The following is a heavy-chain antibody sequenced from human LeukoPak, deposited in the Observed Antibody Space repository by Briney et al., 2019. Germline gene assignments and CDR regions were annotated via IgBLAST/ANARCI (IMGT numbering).Heavy chain of an antibody. V-gene: IGHV4-39*01. CDR1: GGSISSSSYY. CDR3: ARHRDYYDSSGYYYEAYYFDY. CDR2: IYYSGSS. D-gene: IGHD3-22*01. J-gene: IGHJ4*02. Sequence: SETLSLTCTVSGGSISSSSYYWGWIRQPPGKGLAWIGSIYYSGSSYYNPSRKSRVTISVDTSKNQFSLKLSSVTAADTAVYYCARHRDYYDSSGYYYEAYYFDYWGQGTLVTVSS.